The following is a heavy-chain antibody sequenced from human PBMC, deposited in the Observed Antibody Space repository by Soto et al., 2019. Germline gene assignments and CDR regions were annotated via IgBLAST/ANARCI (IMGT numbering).Heavy chain of an antibody. D-gene: IGHD2-2*01. Sequence: SVKVSCKASGGTFSSYTISWVRQAPGQGLEWMGRIIPILGIANYAQKFQGRVAITADNSTSTAYMELSSLRSEDTAVYYCARGERACSRARCYDHWGQGALVTVSS. J-gene: IGHJ4*02. CDR2: IIPILGIA. CDR1: GGTFSSYT. CDR3: ARGERACSRARCYDH. V-gene: IGHV1-69*02.